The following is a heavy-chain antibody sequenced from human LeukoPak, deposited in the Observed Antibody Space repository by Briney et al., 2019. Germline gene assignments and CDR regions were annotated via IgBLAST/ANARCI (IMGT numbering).Heavy chain of an antibody. CDR2: ISGSGGST. V-gene: IGHV3-23*01. J-gene: IGHJ6*03. CDR1: GFTFSSYG. CDR3: ARSVASGHYYYYYMDV. Sequence: PGGSLRLSCAASGFTFSSYGMSWVRQAPGKGLEWVSAISGSGGSTYYADSVKGRFTISRDNAKHSLYLQMNSLRAEDTAVYYCARSVASGHYYYYYMDVWGKGTTVTVSS. D-gene: IGHD5-12*01.